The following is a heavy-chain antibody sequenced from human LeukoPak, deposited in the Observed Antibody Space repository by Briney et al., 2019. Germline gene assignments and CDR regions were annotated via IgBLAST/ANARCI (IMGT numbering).Heavy chain of an antibody. CDR1: GFTFSSYA. V-gene: IGHV3-23*01. CDR2: ISGSGGST. Sequence: GGSLRLSCAASGFTFSSYAMSWVRQAPGKGLEWVSAISGSGGSTYYADSVKGRFNISRDNSKNTLYLQMNSLRAEDTAVYYCKSWHDSSNNWFDPWGQGTLVTVSS. CDR3: KSWHDSSNNWFDP. J-gene: IGHJ5*02. D-gene: IGHD4-11*01.